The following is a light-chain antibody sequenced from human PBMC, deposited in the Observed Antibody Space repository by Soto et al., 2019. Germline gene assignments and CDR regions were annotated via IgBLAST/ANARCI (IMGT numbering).Light chain of an antibody. J-gene: IGKJ4*01. V-gene: IGKV1-5*03. CDR3: QQYDRTPLT. CDR2: KAS. CDR1: QSISTW. Sequence: DIQMTQSPSSLSASVGGRGTITCRASQSISTWLGWYQQKPGKAPNLLIYKASRLQSGVPSRFSGGGHVTQSSLTRRRLQPDDFATYYCQQYDRTPLTCGGGTKVDIK.